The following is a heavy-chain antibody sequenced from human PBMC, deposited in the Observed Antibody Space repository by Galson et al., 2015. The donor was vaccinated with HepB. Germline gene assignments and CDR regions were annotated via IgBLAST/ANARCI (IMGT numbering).Heavy chain of an antibody. D-gene: IGHD3-3*01. V-gene: IGHV1-3*01. Sequence: SVKVSCKASGYTFTSYAMHWVRQAPGQRLEWMGWINAGNGNTKYSQKFQGRVTITRDTSTSTVYMELSSLRSEDTAVYYCARDQVWSGYYGVLDYWGQGTLVTVSS. CDR3: ARDQVWSGYYGVLDY. J-gene: IGHJ4*02. CDR1: GYTFTSYA. CDR2: INAGNGNT.